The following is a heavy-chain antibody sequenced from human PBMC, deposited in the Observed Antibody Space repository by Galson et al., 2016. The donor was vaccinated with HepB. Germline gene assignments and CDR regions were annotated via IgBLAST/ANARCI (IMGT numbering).Heavy chain of an antibody. CDR3: ARIRDVNAVLVYDGLDV. J-gene: IGHJ6*04. D-gene: IGHD2-21*01. V-gene: IGHV3-30-3*01. CDR2: ISFDGNNK. CDR1: GFTFSSFS. Sequence: SLRLSCAASGFTFSSFSIHWVRQAPGRGLEWVALISFDGNNKYYADSVKGRFTISRDGSKNTLFLQMNSLRPEDTAVYYCARIRDVNAVLVYDGLDVWGNGTTVTVSS.